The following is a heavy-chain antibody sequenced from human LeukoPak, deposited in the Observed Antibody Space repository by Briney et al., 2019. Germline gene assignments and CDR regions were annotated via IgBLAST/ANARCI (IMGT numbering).Heavy chain of an antibody. CDR3: ARLLDNDSSGAPDTFDM. Sequence: SDTLSLTCTVSGVSISGHYGRWLRQPPGDGLEGIVFVYCSGTTRYNHYLLSRVTISADTSKKHLSLKLTSVTAADTAVYYCARLLDNDSSGAPDTFDMWGQGIKVTVSS. V-gene: IGHV4-59*07. J-gene: IGHJ3*02. D-gene: IGHD3-22*01. CDR1: GVSISGHY. CDR2: VYCSGTT.